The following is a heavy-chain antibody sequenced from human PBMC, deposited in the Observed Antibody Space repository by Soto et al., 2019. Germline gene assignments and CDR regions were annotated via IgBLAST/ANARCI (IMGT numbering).Heavy chain of an antibody. CDR3: AKEGEGLDY. Sequence: QVQLVESGGGVVQPGRSLRLSCAASGFSFGSYALHWVRQAPGKGLEWVALISYDGTNKYYIDSVKGRFTISRDNSKSTLYLKMNSLRVEDTAVYYCAKEGEGLDYWGQGTLVTVSS. CDR1: GFSFGSYA. V-gene: IGHV3-30*10. J-gene: IGHJ4*02. CDR2: ISYDGTNK.